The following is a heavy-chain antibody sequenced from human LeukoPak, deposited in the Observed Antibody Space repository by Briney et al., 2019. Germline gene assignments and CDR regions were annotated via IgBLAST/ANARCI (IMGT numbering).Heavy chain of an antibody. CDR3: AREPYNSPACDY. V-gene: IGHV4-61*02. J-gene: IGHJ4*02. Sequence: SETLSLTCTVSGDSISSNTYYWSWIRQPAGKGLEWIGRFYTTGNINYNPSLESRVTISVDRSKNQFSLKLRSVTAADTAVYYCAREPYNSPACDYWGQGILVTVSS. CDR1: GDSISSNTYY. CDR2: FYTTGNI. D-gene: IGHD6-13*01.